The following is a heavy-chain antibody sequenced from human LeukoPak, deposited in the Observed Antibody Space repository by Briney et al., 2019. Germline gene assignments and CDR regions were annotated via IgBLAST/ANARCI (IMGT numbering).Heavy chain of an antibody. CDR1: GGTFANYV. Sequence: GGSLRLSCAASGGTFANYVTHWVRQAPGRGLEWVAVTSPDEGLKFYGDSVKGRFTISRDNSKNTMYLQMNNLREEDTAVYYCTRDPILGAPDYFDYWGQGTLVTVSS. J-gene: IGHJ4*02. CDR2: TSPDEGLK. D-gene: IGHD1-26*01. CDR3: TRDPILGAPDYFDY. V-gene: IGHV3-30*04.